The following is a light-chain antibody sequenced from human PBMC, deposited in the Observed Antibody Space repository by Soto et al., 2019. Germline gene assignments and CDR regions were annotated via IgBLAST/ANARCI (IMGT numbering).Light chain of an antibody. CDR3: QQRSNWPS. V-gene: IGKV3-11*01. J-gene: IGKJ4*01. CDR2: DAS. CDR1: QSVSSY. Sequence: EIVLTQSPATLSLSPGERATLSCRASQSVSSYLACYQQKPGQAPRLLIYDASNRATGIPARFSGSGSGTDFTLTISSLEPEDFAVYYCQQRSNWPSFGGGTKLEIK.